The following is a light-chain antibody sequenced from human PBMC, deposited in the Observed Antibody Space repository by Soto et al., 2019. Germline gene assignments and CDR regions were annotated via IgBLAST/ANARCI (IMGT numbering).Light chain of an antibody. J-gene: IGLJ2*01. V-gene: IGLV2-14*01. CDR3: SSYTTCSTLV. CDR1: SSDVGGYNY. Sequence: QSALTLPASVSGSPGQSITISCTGTSSDVGGYNYVSWYQQHPGKAPKLMIYDVTNRPSGVSNRFSGSKSGNTASLTISGLQAEDEADYYCSSYTTCSTLVFGGGTKLTVL. CDR2: DVT.